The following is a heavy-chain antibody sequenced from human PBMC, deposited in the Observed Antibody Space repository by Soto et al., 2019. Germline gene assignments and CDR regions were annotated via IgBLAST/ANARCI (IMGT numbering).Heavy chain of an antibody. D-gene: IGHD1-26*01. Sequence: GGSLRLSCAASGFTFSSYAMSWVRQAPGKGLEWVSGIGASGDGTYYADSVKGRFIISRDNFKNTLHLQMNSLRAEDTAVYYCAVRKTGSYFDYWGQGTLVTVSS. J-gene: IGHJ4*02. CDR1: GFTFSSYA. V-gene: IGHV3-23*01. CDR2: IGASGDGT. CDR3: AVRKTGSYFDY.